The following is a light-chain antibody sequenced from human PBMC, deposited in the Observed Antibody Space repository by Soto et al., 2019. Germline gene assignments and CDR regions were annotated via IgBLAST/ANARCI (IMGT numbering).Light chain of an antibody. CDR2: EVS. CDR1: SSDVGGYNY. CDR3: SSYAASNNLGV. Sequence: QSVLTQPPSASGSPGQPVTISCIGTSSDVGGYNYVSWYPQHPGKAPKLMIYEVSKRPSGVPDRFSGSKSGNTASLTVSGLQAEDEADYYCSSYAASNNLGVFGGGTKLTVL. V-gene: IGLV2-8*01. J-gene: IGLJ2*01.